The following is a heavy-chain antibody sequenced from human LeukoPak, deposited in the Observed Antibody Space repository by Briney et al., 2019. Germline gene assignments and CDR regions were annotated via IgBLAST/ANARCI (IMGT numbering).Heavy chain of an antibody. V-gene: IGHV3-49*04. J-gene: IGHJ4*02. CDR2: IRTKANGGTT. CDR3: TRDGYLFDY. Sequence: GGSLRLSCTASGFTFGDYAMSWVRQAPGKGLEWVGFIRTKANGGTTEYAASVKGRFIISRDDSKSIAYLQMNSLKTEDTAVYYCTRDGYLFDYWGQGTLVTVSS. D-gene: IGHD3-22*01. CDR1: GFTFGDYA.